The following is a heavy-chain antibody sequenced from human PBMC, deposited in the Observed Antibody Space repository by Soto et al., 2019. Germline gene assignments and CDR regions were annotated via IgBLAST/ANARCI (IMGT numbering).Heavy chain of an antibody. V-gene: IGHV3-33*01. CDR3: ARDLASTTDDYVWGSYLSPFWFDP. D-gene: IGHD3-16*01. CDR2: IWYDGSNK. CDR1: GFTFSSYG. J-gene: IGHJ5*02. Sequence: GSLRLSCAASGFTFSSYGMHWVRQAPGKGLEWVAVIWYDGSNKYYADSVKGRFTISRDNSKNTLYLQMNSLRAEDTAVYYCARDLASTTDDYVWGSYLSPFWFDPWGQGTLVTVSS.